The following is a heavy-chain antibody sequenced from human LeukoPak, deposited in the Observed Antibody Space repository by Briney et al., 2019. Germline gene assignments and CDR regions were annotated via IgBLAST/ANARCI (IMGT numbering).Heavy chain of an antibody. J-gene: IGHJ4*02. CDR2: IKQDGSEK. Sequence: PGGSLRLSCAASGFTFSSYWMSWFRQAPGKGLEWVANIKQDGSEKYYVDSVKGRFTISRDNAKNSLYLQMNSLRAEDTAVYYCAKYSSGWYFDYWGQGTLVTVSS. V-gene: IGHV3-7*01. CDR1: GFTFSSYW. CDR3: AKYSSGWYFDY. D-gene: IGHD6-19*01.